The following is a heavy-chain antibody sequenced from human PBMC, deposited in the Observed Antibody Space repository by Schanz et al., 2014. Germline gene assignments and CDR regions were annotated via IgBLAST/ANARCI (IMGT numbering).Heavy chain of an antibody. CDR1: GFTFSSYA. D-gene: IGHD2-2*01. J-gene: IGHJ4*02. CDR2: ICSSGNTI. Sequence: EVQLVESGGGLVKPGGSLRLSCAASGFTFSSYAMSWVRQAPGKGLEWVSYICSSGNTIYYADSVKGRFTISRDNSKNTLYLQMNSLRAEDTAVYYCAKDLLYGAPMPLNHLDYWGQGTLVTVSS. V-gene: IGHV3-23*04. CDR3: AKDLLYGAPMPLNHLDY.